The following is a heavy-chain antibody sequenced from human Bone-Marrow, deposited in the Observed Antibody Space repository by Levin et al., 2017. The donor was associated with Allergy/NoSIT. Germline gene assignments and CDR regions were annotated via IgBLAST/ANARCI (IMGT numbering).Heavy chain of an antibody. CDR2: IYHTGST. CDR3: ARDFEIHYGSGPYHFDY. V-gene: IGHV4-4*02. CDR1: GDSITSTNW. Sequence: SQTLSLTCAVSGDSITSTNWWSWVRQPPGKGLEWIGEIYHTGSTNYNPSLKSRVSLSVDKSKNQFSLKLNSVTAADTAFYYCARDFEIHYGSGPYHFDYWGQGTLVTVSS. D-gene: IGHD3-10*01. J-gene: IGHJ4*02.